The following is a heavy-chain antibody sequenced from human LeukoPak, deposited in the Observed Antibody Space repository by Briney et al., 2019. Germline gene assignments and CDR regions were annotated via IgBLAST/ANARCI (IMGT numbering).Heavy chain of an antibody. D-gene: IGHD6-19*01. CDR2: ISSSSSTI. CDR1: GFTFSSYS. CDR3: AKGLAVAGLYYFDY. V-gene: IGHV3-48*04. J-gene: IGHJ4*02. Sequence: GGSLRLSCAASGFTFSSYSMNWVRQAPGKGLEWVSYISSSSSTIYYADSVKGRFTISRDNAKNSLYLQMNSLRAEDTAVYYCAKGLAVAGLYYFDYWGQGTLVTVS.